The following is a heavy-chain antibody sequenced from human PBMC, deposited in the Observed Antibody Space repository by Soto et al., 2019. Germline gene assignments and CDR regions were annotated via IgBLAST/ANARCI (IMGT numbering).Heavy chain of an antibody. CDR1: GFTFSKYA. CDR2: ISGSVDYT. V-gene: IGHV3-23*01. J-gene: IGHJ4*02. D-gene: IGHD2-2*01. CDR3: AKDGYCTATSCFAGGEFDY. Sequence: GSLRLSCAASGFTFSKYAMSCVRQAAGRGLEWISAISGSVDYTYCEDSVKGRFTVSRDNSKSTLYLQMNSLRAEDSAAYYCAKDGYCTATSCFAGGEFDYWGQGTQVTVSS.